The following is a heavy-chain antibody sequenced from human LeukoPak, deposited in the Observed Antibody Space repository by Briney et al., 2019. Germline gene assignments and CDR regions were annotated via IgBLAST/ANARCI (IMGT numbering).Heavy chain of an antibody. D-gene: IGHD1-14*01. Sequence: PGGPLRLSCAASGFTFNNYAMNWVRQAPGKGLEWVSVISGSGGTTYYADSVEGRFTISRDSSKNTLYLQMNSLRAEDTAVYYCAKVSGGGLYYDGMDVWGQGTTVTVSS. CDR2: ISGSGGTT. CDR3: AKVSGGGLYYDGMDV. J-gene: IGHJ6*02. CDR1: GFTFNNYA. V-gene: IGHV3-23*01.